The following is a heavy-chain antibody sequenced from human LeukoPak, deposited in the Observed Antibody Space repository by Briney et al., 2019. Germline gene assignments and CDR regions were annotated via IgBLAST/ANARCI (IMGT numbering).Heavy chain of an antibody. J-gene: IGHJ6*03. CDR3: ARGSLEMATIGPYYYYMDV. Sequence: ASVKVSCRASGGTFSSYAISWVRQAPGQGLEWMGGIIPIFGTANYAQKFQGRVTITTDESTSTAYMELSSLRSEDTAVYYCARGSLEMATIGPYYYYMDVWGKGTTVTVSS. V-gene: IGHV1-69*05. D-gene: IGHD5-24*01. CDR2: IIPIFGTA. CDR1: GGTFSSYA.